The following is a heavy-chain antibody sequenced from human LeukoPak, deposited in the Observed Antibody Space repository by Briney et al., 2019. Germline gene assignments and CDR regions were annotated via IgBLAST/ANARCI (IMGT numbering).Heavy chain of an antibody. Sequence: PGRSLRLSCAASGFTFSSYGMHWVRQAPGKGLERVSVISYDGSNKYYADSVKGRFTISRDNSKNTLYLQMNSLRAEDTAVYYCAKWEVVRDAFDIWGQGKMVTVSS. D-gene: IGHD3-10*01. V-gene: IGHV3-30*18. J-gene: IGHJ3*02. CDR3: AKWEVVRDAFDI. CDR1: GFTFSSYG. CDR2: ISYDGSNK.